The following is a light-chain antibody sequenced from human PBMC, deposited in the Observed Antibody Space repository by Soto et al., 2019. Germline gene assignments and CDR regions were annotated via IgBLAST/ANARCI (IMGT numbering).Light chain of an antibody. CDR1: SSDVGVYNY. CDR3: CSYAGSYPFG. Sequence: QSALTKPRSVSGSPGQSVAISCTGTSSDVGVYNYVSWYQHHPGKAPKLMIYDVTKRPSGVPDRFSCSKSANTASLTISGLQAEDEADYYCCSYAGSYPFGFGTGTKVTVL. J-gene: IGLJ1*01. CDR2: DVT. V-gene: IGLV2-11*01.